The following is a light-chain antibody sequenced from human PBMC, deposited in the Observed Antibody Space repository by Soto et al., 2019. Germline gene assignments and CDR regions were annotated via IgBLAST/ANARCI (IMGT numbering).Light chain of an antibody. V-gene: IGKV1-12*01. CDR3: LQANRVPLS. CDR1: QGISTN. J-gene: IGKJ1*01. Sequence: DIQMTQSPSSVSASVGDIFTITCRAIQGISTNLAWYQQKPGKAPKLLIYAASSLQSGVPPRFSGSGSGTDFTITIRSLQPEDFAIYYCLQANRVPLSFGQGTKVDIK. CDR2: AAS.